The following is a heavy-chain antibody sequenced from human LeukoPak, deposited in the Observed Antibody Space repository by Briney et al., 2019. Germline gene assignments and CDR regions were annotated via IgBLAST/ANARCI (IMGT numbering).Heavy chain of an antibody. V-gene: IGHV3-21*01. J-gene: IGHJ4*02. CDR2: ISSSSSYI. CDR3: ARDQSRYCSSTSCYTTDFDY. D-gene: IGHD2-2*02. CDR1: GFTFSSYS. Sequence: GGSLRLSCAASGFTFSSYSMNWVRQAPGKGLEWVSSISSSSSYIYYADSVKGRFTISRDNAKNSLYLQMNSLRAEDTAVYYCARDQSRYCSSTSCYTTDFDYWGQGTLVTVSS.